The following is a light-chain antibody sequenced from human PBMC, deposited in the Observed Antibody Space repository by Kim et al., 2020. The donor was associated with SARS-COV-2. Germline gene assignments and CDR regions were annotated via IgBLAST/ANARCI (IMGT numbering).Light chain of an antibody. CDR1: SSNIGTGYD. Sequence: QRVAISCTGSSSNIGTGYDVHWYQQLPGTAPKLLIYGNSNRPSGVSYRFSGSKSGTSASLAITGLQAEDEADYYCQSYDTSLGVVVFGGGTQLTVL. V-gene: IGLV1-40*01. J-gene: IGLJ2*01. CDR2: GNS. CDR3: QSYDTSLGVVV.